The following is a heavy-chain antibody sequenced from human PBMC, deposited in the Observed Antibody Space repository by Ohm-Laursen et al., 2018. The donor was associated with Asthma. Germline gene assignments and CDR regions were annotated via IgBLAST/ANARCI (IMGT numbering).Heavy chain of an antibody. CDR2: ISSSSSYT. Sequence: GSLRLSCAAFGFTFSSYSMNWVRQAPGKGLEWVSYISSSSSYTNYADSVKGRFTISRDNAKNFVYLQMDSLRVDDTALYYCARIGPEWELPGREYSLIHWGQGTLVIVSS. J-gene: IGHJ1*01. CDR1: GFTFSSYS. V-gene: IGHV3-21*05. CDR3: ARIGPEWELPGREYSLIH. D-gene: IGHD1-26*01.